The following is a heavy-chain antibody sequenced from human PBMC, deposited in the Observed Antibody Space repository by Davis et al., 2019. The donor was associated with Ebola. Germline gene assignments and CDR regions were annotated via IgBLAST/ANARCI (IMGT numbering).Heavy chain of an antibody. Sequence: PSETLSLTCTVSGGSISSYYWSWIRQPPGKGLEWIGYIYYSGSTNYNPSFKSRVTISVDTSKNQFSLKLSSVTAADTAVYYCARTGSYYKGYFDYWGQGTLVTVSS. V-gene: IGHV4-59*01. CDR2: IYYSGST. CDR1: GGSISSYY. D-gene: IGHD3-10*01. J-gene: IGHJ4*02. CDR3: ARTGSYYKGYFDY.